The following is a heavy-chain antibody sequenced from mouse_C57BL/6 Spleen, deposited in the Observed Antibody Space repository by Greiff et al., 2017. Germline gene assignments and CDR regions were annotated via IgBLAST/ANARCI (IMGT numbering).Heavy chain of an antibody. J-gene: IGHJ1*03. V-gene: IGHV8-12*01. CDR2: IYWADDK. Sequence: QVTLKESGPGILQSSQTLSLPCSFSGFSLSTSGMGVSWIRQPSGKGLEWLAHIYWADDKRYNPSLKSRLTISKDTSRNQVFLKITSVDTADTATDYCARREHYYGSSYLYFDVWGTGTTVTVSS. D-gene: IGHD1-1*01. CDR3: ARREHYYGSSYLYFDV. CDR1: GFSLSTSGMG.